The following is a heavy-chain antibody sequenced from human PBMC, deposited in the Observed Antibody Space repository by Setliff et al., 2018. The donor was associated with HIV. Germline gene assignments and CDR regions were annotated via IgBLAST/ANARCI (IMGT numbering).Heavy chain of an antibody. CDR1: GYIFIRYY. V-gene: IGHV1-2*02. Sequence: ASVKVSCKNSGYIFIRYYIFWVRQAPGQGLEWMGNINPHTGVTKYAEKFQGRVTMTRDTSINTIYMELSRLRSYDTAVYYCARDLRDGFEEWFSTLDDGMDVWGQGTTVTVSS. CDR3: ARDLRDGFEEWFSTLDDGMDV. D-gene: IGHD3-3*01. J-gene: IGHJ6*02. CDR2: INPHTGVT.